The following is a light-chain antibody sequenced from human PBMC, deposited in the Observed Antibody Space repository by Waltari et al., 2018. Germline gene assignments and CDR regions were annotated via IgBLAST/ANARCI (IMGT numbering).Light chain of an antibody. V-gene: IGKV4-1*01. Sequence: DIVMTPSPDSLAVSLGERATINCKSSQSVLYSSNNRNYLAWYQQKPGQSPKLVIYWASTRESGVPDRFSGSGSGTDFTLTISSLQAEDVATYYCQQYYTTPWTFGQGTKVEIK. CDR1: QSVLYSSNNRNY. CDR2: WAS. J-gene: IGKJ1*01. CDR3: QQYYTTPWT.